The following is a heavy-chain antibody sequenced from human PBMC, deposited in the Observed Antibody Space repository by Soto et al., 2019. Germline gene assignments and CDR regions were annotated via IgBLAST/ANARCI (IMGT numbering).Heavy chain of an antibody. J-gene: IGHJ4*02. Sequence: QLQLQESGPGLVKPSETLSLTCTVSGGSISSSSYYWGWIRQPPGKGLEWIGSIYYSGSTYYNPSLKSRVTISVDTSKNQFSLKLSSVTAADTAVYYCARLSCTNGVCYRGDRPNFDYWGQGTLVTVSS. V-gene: IGHV4-39*01. D-gene: IGHD2-8*01. CDR1: GGSISSSSYY. CDR3: ARLSCTNGVCYRGDRPNFDY. CDR2: IYYSGST.